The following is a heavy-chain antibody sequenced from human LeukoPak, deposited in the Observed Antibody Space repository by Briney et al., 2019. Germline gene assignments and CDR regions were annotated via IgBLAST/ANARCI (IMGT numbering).Heavy chain of an antibody. CDR3: ARETYDSSGYYYDPYYYNYIDV. CDR1: GGSISSGRYY. V-gene: IGHV4-61*02. Sequence: SETLSLTCTVSGGSISSGRYYWSWIRQPAGKGLEWIGRIYTSGSTNYNPSLKSRVTISVDTSRYQFSLKLSSVTAADTAVYYCARETYDSSGYYYDPYYYNYIDVWGKGTTVTVSS. J-gene: IGHJ6*03. CDR2: IYTSGST. D-gene: IGHD3-22*01.